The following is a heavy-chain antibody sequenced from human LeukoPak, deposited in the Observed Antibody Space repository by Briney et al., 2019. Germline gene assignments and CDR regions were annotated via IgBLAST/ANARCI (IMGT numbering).Heavy chain of an antibody. V-gene: IGHV1-18*01. J-gene: IGHJ4*02. Sequence: ASVKVSCKASGYTFSSYGINWVRQAPGQGLEWMGWISTYNGHTNYAQNFHGRVTMTTDTSTTTAFMELRSLRSGDTAVYYCARGTASNDYWGQGTLVTVSS. CDR3: ARGTASNDY. D-gene: IGHD2-21*02. CDR2: ISTYNGHT. CDR1: GYTFSSYG.